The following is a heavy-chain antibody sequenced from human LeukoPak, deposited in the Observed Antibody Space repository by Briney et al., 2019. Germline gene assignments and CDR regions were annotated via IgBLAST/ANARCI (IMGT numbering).Heavy chain of an antibody. V-gene: IGHV3-48*03. Sequence: GGSLRLSCAASGFIVSSNYMTWVRQAPGKGLEWVSYISSSGSTIYYADSVKGRFTISRDNAKNSLYLQMNSLRAEDTAVYYCARDRYPPNFDYWGQGTLVTVSS. CDR3: ARDRYPPNFDY. CDR1: GFIVSSNY. CDR2: ISSSGSTI. D-gene: IGHD1-1*01. J-gene: IGHJ4*02.